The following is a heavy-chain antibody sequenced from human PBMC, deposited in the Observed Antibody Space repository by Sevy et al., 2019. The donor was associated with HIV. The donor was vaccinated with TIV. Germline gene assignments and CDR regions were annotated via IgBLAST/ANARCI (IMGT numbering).Heavy chain of an antibody. CDR1: GRTFNNYA. CDR2: IIPMLGTA. V-gene: IGHV1-69*13. CDR3: ARSISWYASFDY. Sequence: ASVKVSCKASGRTFNNYAISWVRQAPGQGLELMGGIIPMLGTAYYVQKFQDRVTITADESTSTAYMEFSSLRSEDTAVYYCARSISWYASFDYWGQGTLVTVSS. J-gene: IGHJ4*02. D-gene: IGHD6-13*01.